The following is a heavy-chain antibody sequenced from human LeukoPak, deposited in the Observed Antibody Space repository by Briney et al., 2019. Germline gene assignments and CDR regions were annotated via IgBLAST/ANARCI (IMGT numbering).Heavy chain of an antibody. CDR3: ARMGHDILVPSGMDV. V-gene: IGHV3-7*01. J-gene: IGHJ6*02. Sequence: GGSLRLSCAASGFTFSSYWMSWVRQAPGKGLEWVANIKTDGSEKYYVDSVKGRFTISRDNAKKSLYLQMNSLRAEDTAVYYCARMGHDILVPSGMDVWGQGTTVTVSS. CDR2: IKTDGSEK. CDR1: GFTFSSYW. D-gene: IGHD1-1*01.